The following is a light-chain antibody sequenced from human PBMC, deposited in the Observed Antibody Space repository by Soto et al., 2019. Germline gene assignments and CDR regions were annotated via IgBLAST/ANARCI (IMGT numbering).Light chain of an antibody. J-gene: IGKJ1*01. CDR2: GAS. Sequence: DIKMTQSPSTLSASVGDRVTYTCRASQSVSIWLAWYQQKPGKAPKLLISGASTLESGVPSRFSGSGSGTEFTLTISSLQPDDFATYYCQQYKNYLTFGQGTKVDIK. CDR1: QSVSIW. CDR3: QQYKNYLT. V-gene: IGKV1-5*01.